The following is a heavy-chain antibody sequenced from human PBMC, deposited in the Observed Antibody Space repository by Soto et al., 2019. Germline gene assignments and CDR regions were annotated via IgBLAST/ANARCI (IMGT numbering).Heavy chain of an antibody. Sequence: ASVKVSCKASGYTFTSYGISWVRQAPGQGLEWMGWISAYNGNTNYAQKLQGRVTMTTDTSTSTAYMELRSLRSDDTAVYYCARDGFGGDSYGLTDYSGQGTLVIVSS. CDR2: ISAYNGNT. CDR1: GYTFTSYG. V-gene: IGHV1-18*01. CDR3: ARDGFGGDSYGLTDY. J-gene: IGHJ4*02. D-gene: IGHD5-18*01.